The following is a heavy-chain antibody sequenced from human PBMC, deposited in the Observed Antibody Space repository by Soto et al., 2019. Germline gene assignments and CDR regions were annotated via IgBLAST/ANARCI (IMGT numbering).Heavy chain of an antibody. V-gene: IGHV4-61*01. D-gene: IGHD1-7*01. CDR1: GGSVRDGSYY. CDR2: IYHSGST. Sequence: PSETLSLTCTVSGGSVRDGSYYWAWLRQPPGKGLEWIGHIYHSGSTIYNPSLKSRVTISIDTSKSRFSLNLNSMTAADTAVYYCAGYNWNYYFDPWGQGTLVTVSS. J-gene: IGHJ5*02. CDR3: AGYNWNYYFDP.